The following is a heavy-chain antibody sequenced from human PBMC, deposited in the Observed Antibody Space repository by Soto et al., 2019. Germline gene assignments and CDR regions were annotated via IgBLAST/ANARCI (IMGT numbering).Heavy chain of an antibody. D-gene: IGHD6-13*01. CDR1: GYSFTSYW. CDR2: IHPGDSDT. Sequence: GEALKISCKGSGYSFTSYWIGWVRQMPGKGLEWMGIIHPGDSDTRYSPSFQGQVTISADKSISPAYLQWSSLKASDTAMYYCARPIAAAGAIDYWGQGTLVTVSS. V-gene: IGHV5-51*01. CDR3: ARPIAAAGAIDY. J-gene: IGHJ4*02.